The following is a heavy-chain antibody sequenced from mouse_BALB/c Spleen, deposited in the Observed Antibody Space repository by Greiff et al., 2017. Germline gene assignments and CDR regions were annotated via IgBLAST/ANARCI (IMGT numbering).Heavy chain of an antibody. CDR2: IYPGNSDT. V-gene: IGHV1-5*01. J-gene: IGHJ4*01. CDR3: TRSGTTMITTGAMDY. CDR1: GYTFTSYW. D-gene: IGHD2-4*01. Sequence: EVQLQQSGTVLARPGASVKMSCKASGYTFTSYWMHWVKQRPGQGLEWIGAIYPGNSDTSYNQKFKGKAKLTAVTSTSTAYMELSSLTNEDSAVYYCTRSGTTMITTGAMDYWGQGTSVTVSS.